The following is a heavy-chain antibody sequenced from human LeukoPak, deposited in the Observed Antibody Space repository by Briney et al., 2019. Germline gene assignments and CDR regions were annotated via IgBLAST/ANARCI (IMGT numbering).Heavy chain of an antibody. CDR3: ASDTSSTWYESYGTDV. V-gene: IGHV3-48*02. D-gene: IGHD6-13*01. J-gene: IGHJ6*02. CDR2: KSGSSSNI. CDR1: GFTFSSQG. Sequence: GGPMGLSCAASGFTFSSQGMNWVREAPGKGLEWVSYKSGSSSNIYYADSVKGGFSISRDNAKNSLYLQMNSMRDDNTGIYYCASDTSSTWYESYGTDVWGQGTTVTVSS.